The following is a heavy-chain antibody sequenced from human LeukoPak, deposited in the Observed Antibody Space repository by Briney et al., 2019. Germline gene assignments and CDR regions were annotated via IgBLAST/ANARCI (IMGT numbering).Heavy chain of an antibody. CDR1: GFTVSSNY. CDR2: IYSGGST. J-gene: IGHJ4*02. Sequence: GGSLRLSCAASGFTVSSNYMSWVRQAPGKALEWVSVIYSGGSTYYADSVKGRFTISRDNSKNTLYLQMNSLRAEDTAVYYCARKPMLGYSSSWYSSTPFYWGQGTLVTVSS. V-gene: IGHV3-66*01. D-gene: IGHD6-13*01. CDR3: ARKPMLGYSSSWYSSTPFY.